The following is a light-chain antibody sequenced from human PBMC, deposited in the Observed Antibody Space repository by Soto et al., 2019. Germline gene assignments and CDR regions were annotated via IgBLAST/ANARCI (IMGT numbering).Light chain of an antibody. CDR2: DAS. V-gene: IGKV1-5*01. Sequence: DIQMTQSPSTLSASVGDRVTITCRASQTISSWLAWYQQKPGKAPKLLIYDASNLESGVPSRLSGSGSGTEFALTISSLQPDDFATYYGQQYNSYSLTFGGGTKVEIK. CDR1: QTISSW. J-gene: IGKJ4*01. CDR3: QQYNSYSLT.